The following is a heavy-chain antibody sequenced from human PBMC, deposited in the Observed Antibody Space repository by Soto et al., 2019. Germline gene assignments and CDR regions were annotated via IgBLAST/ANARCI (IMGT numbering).Heavy chain of an antibody. Sequence: QVQLQESGPGLVKPSGTLSLTCAVSSGSISSSNWWSWVRQPPGKGLEWIREIYHSGSTNYNPSLKSRVTISVDKSKNQFSLKLSSVTAADTAVYYCARESKYDLGGDRRFDYWGQGTLVTVSS. J-gene: IGHJ4*02. D-gene: IGHD3-10*01. CDR2: IYHSGST. V-gene: IGHV4-4*02. CDR3: ARESKYDLGGDRRFDY. CDR1: SGSISSSNW.